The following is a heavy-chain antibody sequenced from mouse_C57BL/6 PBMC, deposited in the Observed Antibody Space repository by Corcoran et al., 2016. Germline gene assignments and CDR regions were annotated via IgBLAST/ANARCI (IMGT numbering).Heavy chain of an antibody. J-gene: IGHJ3*01. CDR1: GFSLSTSGMG. V-gene: IGHV8-12*01. CDR2: IYWDDDK. Sequence: QVTLKESGPGILQSSQTLSLTCSFSGFSLSTSGMGVSWIRQPSGKGLEWLAHIYWDDDKRYNPSLKSRLTISKDTSRNQVFLKITSVDTADTATYYCARYGNWFAYWGQGTLVTVSA. D-gene: IGHD2-1*01. CDR3: ARYGNWFAY.